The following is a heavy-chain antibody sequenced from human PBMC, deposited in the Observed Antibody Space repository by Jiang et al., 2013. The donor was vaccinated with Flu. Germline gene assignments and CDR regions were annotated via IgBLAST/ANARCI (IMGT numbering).Heavy chain of an antibody. J-gene: IGHJ6*04. CDR3: ARGISSGWDYYYYAMDL. V-gene: IGHV3-48*03. CDR2: ISSGGGTI. CDR1: GFTFSTYET. Sequence: LSCVASGFTFSTYETGTGSARRPGKGLEWVSYISSGGGTIFYADSVKGRLTVSRDNAQNSVFLQMSSLRVEDTAVYYCARGISSGWDYYYYAMDLWGKGTTVTVSS. D-gene: IGHD6-25*01.